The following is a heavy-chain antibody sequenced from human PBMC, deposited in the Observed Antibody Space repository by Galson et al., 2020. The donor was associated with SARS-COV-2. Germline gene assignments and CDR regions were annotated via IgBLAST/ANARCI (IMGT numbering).Heavy chain of an antibody. J-gene: IGHJ6*02. CDR1: GGSISSYY. CDR3: ARERWWDYSDYASQRPYYYYGMDV. Sequence: ETSETLSLTCTVSGGSISSYYWSWIRQPAGKGLEWIGRIYTSGSTNYNPSLKSRVTMSVDTSKNQFSLKLSSVTAADTAVYYCARERWWDYSDYASQRPYYYYGMDVWGQGTTVTVSS. CDR2: IYTSGST. D-gene: IGHD4-17*01. V-gene: IGHV4-4*07.